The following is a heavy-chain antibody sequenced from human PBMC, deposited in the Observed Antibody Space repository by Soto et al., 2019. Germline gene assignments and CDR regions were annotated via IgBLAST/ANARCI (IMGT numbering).Heavy chain of an antibody. CDR3: ATPPHRVGATDDACDI. D-gene: IGHD1-26*01. V-gene: IGHV1-24*01. CDR2: FDPEDGET. J-gene: IGHJ3*02. Sequence: ASVKVSCKVSGYTLTELSMHWVRQAPGKGLERMGGFDPEDGETIYAQKFQGRVTMTEDTSTDTAYMELSSLRSEDTAVYYCATPPHRVGATDDACDIWGQGTMVTVS. CDR1: GYTLTELS.